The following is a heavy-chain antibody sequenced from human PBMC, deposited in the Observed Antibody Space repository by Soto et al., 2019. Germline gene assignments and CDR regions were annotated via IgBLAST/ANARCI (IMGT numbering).Heavy chain of an antibody. Sequence: EVQLVESGGGLVKPGGSLILSCAASGFSFHLAWLNWFRQAPGKGPEWVGLITSNIDGGATDYAAPVEGRFTISRDDSKNTLYLQMNSLRTEDTAVYYCKTDALTRPSTDHWGQGTLVTVSS. CDR1: GFSFHLAW. D-gene: IGHD3-9*01. J-gene: IGHJ4*02. V-gene: IGHV3-15*07. CDR3: KTDALTRPSTDH. CDR2: ITSNIDGGAT.